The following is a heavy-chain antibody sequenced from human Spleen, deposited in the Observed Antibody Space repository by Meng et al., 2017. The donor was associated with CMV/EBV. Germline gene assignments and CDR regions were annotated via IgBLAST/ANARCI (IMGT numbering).Heavy chain of an antibody. Sequence: SGVTFSSYAISWVRQAPGQGLEWMGGIIPMFGTANYAQKFQGRVTITTDESTSTAHMELSSLRSEDTAVYYCARDHTSMVVTPGWFDPWGQGTLVTVSS. CDR1: GVTFSSYA. CDR2: IIPMFGTA. CDR3: ARDHTSMVVTPGWFDP. V-gene: IGHV1-69*05. D-gene: IGHD4-23*01. J-gene: IGHJ5*02.